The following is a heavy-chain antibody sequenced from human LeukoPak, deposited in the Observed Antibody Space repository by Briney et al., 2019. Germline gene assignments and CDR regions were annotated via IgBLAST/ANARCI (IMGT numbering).Heavy chain of an antibody. CDR3: ARGFTYCSSTSCHAFDI. D-gene: IGHD2-2*01. CDR1: GGSVSSGNYY. V-gene: IGHV4-61*01. Sequence: SETLSLTCTVSGGSVSSGNYYWSWIRQPPGKGLEWIGYIYYSGSTNYNPSLKSRVTISVDTSKNQFSLKLSSVTAADTAVYYCARGFTYCSSTSCHAFDIWGQGTMVTVSS. CDR2: IYYSGST. J-gene: IGHJ3*02.